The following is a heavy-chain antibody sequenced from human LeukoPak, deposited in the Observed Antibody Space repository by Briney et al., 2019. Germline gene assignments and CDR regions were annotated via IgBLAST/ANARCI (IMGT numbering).Heavy chain of an antibody. Sequence: SETLSLTCAVYGGSFSGYYWSWIHQPPGKGLEWIGEINHSGSTNYNPSLKSRVTISVDTSKNQFSLKLSSVTAADTAVYYCARSYYDFWSGYYTWFDPWGQGTLVTVSS. V-gene: IGHV4-34*01. D-gene: IGHD3-3*01. CDR2: INHSGST. CDR1: GGSFSGYY. J-gene: IGHJ5*02. CDR3: ARSYYDFWSGYYTWFDP.